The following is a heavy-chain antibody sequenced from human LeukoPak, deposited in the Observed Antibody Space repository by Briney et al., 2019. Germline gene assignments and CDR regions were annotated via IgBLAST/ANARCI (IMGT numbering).Heavy chain of an antibody. CDR2: ISVYIGNT. V-gene: IGHV1-18*01. J-gene: IGHJ6*02. D-gene: IGHD1-14*01. CDR3: ATVTPDVLGYYYYYYGMDV. CDR1: GYTFTSYG. Sequence: ASVKVSCKASGYTFTSYGISWVRQAPGQGLEWMGWISVYIGNTNYAQKVQDRVTMTTETSTSTAYLGLRSLRSDDTAVYYCATVTPDVLGYYYYYYGMDVWGQGTTVTVSS.